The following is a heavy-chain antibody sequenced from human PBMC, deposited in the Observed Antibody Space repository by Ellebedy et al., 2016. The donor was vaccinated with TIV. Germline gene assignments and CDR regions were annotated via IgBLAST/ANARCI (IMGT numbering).Heavy chain of an antibody. D-gene: IGHD1-7*01. CDR1: GYTFSDYY. J-gene: IGHJ6*02. CDR3: ARDEPQVISGTGKAYYSGMDV. V-gene: IGHV1-2*02. CDR2: IKPNRGGS. Sequence: AASVKVSCKASGYTFSDYYIHWVRQAPGQGLEWMGWIKPNRGGSTYAQKFQGRVTMTRDTSISTAYMELSGLRSDDTAVYFCARDEPQVISGTGKAYYSGMDVWGQGTTVTVS.